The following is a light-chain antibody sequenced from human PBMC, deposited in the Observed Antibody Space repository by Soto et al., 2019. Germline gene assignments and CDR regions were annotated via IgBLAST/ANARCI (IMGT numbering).Light chain of an antibody. Sequence: EVMMTQSPVTLSVSPGERATLSCRGNQSPNRNLARDQQTPGQAPGLLIYGASPRATGIPASFIGNGSGTEFTLTASSLQPEDFAVYYCQQYNNCPFTHGTGTTGDIK. J-gene: IGKJ3*01. V-gene: IGKV3-15*01. CDR1: QSPNRN. CDR3: QQYNNCPFT. CDR2: GAS.